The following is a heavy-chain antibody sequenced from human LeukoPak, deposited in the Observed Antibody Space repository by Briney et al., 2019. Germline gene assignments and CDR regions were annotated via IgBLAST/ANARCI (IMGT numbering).Heavy chain of an antibody. CDR1: GFTFSRYW. CDR2: IKQDESEE. Sequence: GGSLRLSCAASGFTFSRYWMSWVRPAPGKGLEWVANIKQDESEEYYLDSVKGRFTISRDNAKNSLYLQMNSLRAEDTAVYYCARETAPRGHIVVVPAAPGPWGQGTLVTVSS. CDR3: ARETAPRGHIVVVPAAPGP. V-gene: IGHV3-7*01. D-gene: IGHD2-2*01. J-gene: IGHJ5*02.